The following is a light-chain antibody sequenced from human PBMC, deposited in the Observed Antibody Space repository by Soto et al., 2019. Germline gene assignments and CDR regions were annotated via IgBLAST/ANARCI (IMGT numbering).Light chain of an antibody. CDR2: DAS. CDR1: QSISTW. V-gene: IGKV1-5*01. J-gene: IGKJ1*01. CDR3: QQYNSYWT. Sequence: DIQMTQSPSTLSASVGDRVTITCRASQSISTWLAWYQQRPGQAPKRLIYDASSLESGVPSRFSGSGSGTEFTLTISGLQPDDFATYYCQQYNSYWTFGQGTKVEIK.